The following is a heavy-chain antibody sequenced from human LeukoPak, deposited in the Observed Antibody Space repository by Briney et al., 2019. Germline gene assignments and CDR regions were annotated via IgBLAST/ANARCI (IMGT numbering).Heavy chain of an antibody. CDR3: ASAALVNTNWYYFDY. J-gene: IGHJ4*02. V-gene: IGHV1-8*01. Sequence: GASVNVSCKASGYTFISYDINWVRQPTGQGLGWLGWMNPNSGNTGYAQKFQGRVTMTRNTPISTAYMELSSLRSEYTAVYYCASAALVNTNWYYFDYWGQGTLVTVSS. CDR2: MNPNSGNT. CDR1: GYTFISYD. D-gene: IGHD1-1*01.